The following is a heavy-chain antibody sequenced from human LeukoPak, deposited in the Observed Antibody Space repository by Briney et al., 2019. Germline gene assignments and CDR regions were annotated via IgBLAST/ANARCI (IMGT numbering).Heavy chain of an antibody. CDR2: INPNSGGT. Sequence: ASVTVSCKASGYTFTGYYMHWVRQAPGQGLEWMGWINPNSGGTNYAQKFQGRVTMTRDTSISTAYMELSRLRSDDTAVYYCARGRRITMVRGVTPFWFDPWGQGTLVTVSS. J-gene: IGHJ5*02. CDR1: GYTFTGYY. CDR3: ARGRRITMVRGVTPFWFDP. D-gene: IGHD3-10*01. V-gene: IGHV1-2*02.